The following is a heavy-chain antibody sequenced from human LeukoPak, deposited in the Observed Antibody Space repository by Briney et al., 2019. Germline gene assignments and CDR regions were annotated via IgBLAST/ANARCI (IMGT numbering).Heavy chain of an antibody. J-gene: IGHJ4*02. Sequence: EASVKVSCKASGYTFTNYGINWVRQAPGQGLEWMGWISAYNGNTNYAQKFQGRFTMTTDTSTSTAYMELRSLRSDDTAVYYCARGSRFYDSSGPSDYWGQGTLVTVSS. V-gene: IGHV1-18*01. CDR2: ISAYNGNT. CDR3: ARGSRFYDSSGPSDY. CDR1: GYTFTNYG. D-gene: IGHD3-22*01.